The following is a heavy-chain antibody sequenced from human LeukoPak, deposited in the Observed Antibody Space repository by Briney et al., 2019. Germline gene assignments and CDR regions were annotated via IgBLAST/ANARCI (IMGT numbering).Heavy chain of an antibody. CDR2: ISSSGSTI. V-gene: IGHV3-48*03. CDR1: GFTFSSYE. D-gene: IGHD6-13*01. CDR3: ARRDSSWDY. Sequence: GGSLRPSCAASGFTFSSYEMNWVRQAPGKGLEWVSYISSSGSTIYYADSVKGRFTISRDNAKNSLYLQMNSLRAEDTAVYYCARRDSSWDYWGQGTLVTVSS. J-gene: IGHJ4*02.